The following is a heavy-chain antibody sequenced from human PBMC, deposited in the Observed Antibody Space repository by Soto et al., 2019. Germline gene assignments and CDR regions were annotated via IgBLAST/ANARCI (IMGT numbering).Heavy chain of an antibody. V-gene: IGHV4-59*01. Sequence: QVQLQESGPGLVKPSETLSLTCTVSGGSISSYYWSWIRQPPGKGLEWIGYIYYSGSTNYNPSLKSRVTISVDTSKNQFSLKLSSVTAADTAVYYCERRWVGYSSTSNWFDPWGQGTLVTVSS. CDR3: ERRWVGYSSTSNWFDP. CDR2: IYYSGST. D-gene: IGHD6-19*01. CDR1: GGSISSYY. J-gene: IGHJ5*02.